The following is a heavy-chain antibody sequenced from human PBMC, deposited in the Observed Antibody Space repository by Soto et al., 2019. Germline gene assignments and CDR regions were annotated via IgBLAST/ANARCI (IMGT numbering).Heavy chain of an antibody. D-gene: IGHD5-12*01. CDR1: GGSISSYY. CDR3: ARDRDGYNGDYFDY. V-gene: IGHV4-59*01. CDR2: IYYSGST. J-gene: IGHJ4*02. Sequence: SETLSLTCTVSGGSISSYYWSWIRQPPGKGLEWIGYIYYSGSTNCNPSLKSRVTISVDTSKNQFSLKLSSVTAADTAVYYCARDRDGYNGDYFDYWGQGTLVTAPQ.